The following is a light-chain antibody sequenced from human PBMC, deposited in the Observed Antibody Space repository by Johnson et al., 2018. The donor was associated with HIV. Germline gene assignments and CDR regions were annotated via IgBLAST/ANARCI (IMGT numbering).Light chain of an antibody. Sequence: QSVLTQPPSVSAAPGQKVTISCSGSSSNIGNNYVSWYQQLPGTAPKLLIYRNNQRPSGVPDRFSGSKSGTSASLAISGLQAEDEADYYCAAWDDSLNGYVFGTGTTVTGL. J-gene: IGLJ1*01. CDR1: SSNIGNNY. V-gene: IGLV1-47*01. CDR3: AAWDDSLNGYV. CDR2: RNN.